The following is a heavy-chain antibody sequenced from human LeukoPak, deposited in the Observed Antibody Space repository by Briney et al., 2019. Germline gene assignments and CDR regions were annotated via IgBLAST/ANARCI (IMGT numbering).Heavy chain of an antibody. V-gene: IGHV1-46*01. CDR1: GYTFTSYY. J-gene: IGHJ6*02. CDR3: ARDPPYCSSTSCPPGMDV. Sequence: ASVKVSCKASGYTFTSYYMHWVRQAPGQGLEWMGIVNPSGGSTSYAQKFQGRVTMTRDTSTSTVYMELSSLRSEDTAVYYCARDPPYCSSTSCPPGMDVWGQGTTVTVSS. CDR2: VNPSGGST. D-gene: IGHD2-2*01.